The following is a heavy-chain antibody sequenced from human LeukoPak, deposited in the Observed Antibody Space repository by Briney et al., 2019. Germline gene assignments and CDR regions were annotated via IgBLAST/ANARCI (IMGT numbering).Heavy chain of an antibody. Sequence: SETLSLTCTVSGVSISSGGYYWSWIRQHPGKGLEWIGYIYYSGSTYYNPSLKSRVTISVDTSKNQFSLKLSSVPAADTAVYYCARGSVQWVGLDYWGQGTLVTVSS. V-gene: IGHV4-31*03. CDR1: GVSISSGGYY. J-gene: IGHJ4*02. D-gene: IGHD1-26*01. CDR3: ARGSVQWVGLDY. CDR2: IYYSGST.